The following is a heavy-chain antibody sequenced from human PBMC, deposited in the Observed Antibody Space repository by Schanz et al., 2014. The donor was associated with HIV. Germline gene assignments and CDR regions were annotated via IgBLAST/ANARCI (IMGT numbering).Heavy chain of an antibody. CDR2: ISSSGLTI. V-gene: IGHV3-11*01. J-gene: IGHJ6*02. CDR1: GFIFSDYY. CDR3: AKVARWDYYGMDV. Sequence: QVQLVESGGGLVKPGGSLRLSCAASGFIFSDYYVSWIRQAPGKGLEWVSYISSSGLTIYYADSVKGRFTISRDNAKNSLYLQMNSLRAEDTAVYYCAKVARWDYYGMDVWGQGTTVTVSS.